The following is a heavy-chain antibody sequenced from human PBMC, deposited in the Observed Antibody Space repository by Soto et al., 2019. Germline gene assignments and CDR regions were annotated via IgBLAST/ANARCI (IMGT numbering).Heavy chain of an antibody. V-gene: IGHV3-30*18. J-gene: IGHJ6*02. CDR3: AKVAQGDPLISDYGMDV. CDR2: ISHDGNNE. CDR1: GFPFSSYG. Sequence: GGSLRLSCAASGFPFSSYGMHWVRQAPGKGLEWVALISHDGNNEFYADSVEGRFTVSRDNSRNTLYLQMNSLRAEDTAVYYCAKVAQGDPLISDYGMDVWGQGTTVTVSS. D-gene: IGHD2-21*02.